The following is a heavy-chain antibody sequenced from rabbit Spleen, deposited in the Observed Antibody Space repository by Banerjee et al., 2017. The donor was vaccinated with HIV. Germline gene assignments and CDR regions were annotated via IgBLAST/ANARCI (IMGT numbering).Heavy chain of an antibody. V-gene: IGHV1S47*01. Sequence: QEQLVESGGGLVQPGGSLKLSCKASGFDFSSYGVSWVRQAPGKGLEWIGYMDPVFGITYFATWVNGRFTISSDNAQNTRYLQLNSLTAADTATYFCARGGASTSGYPNLWGPGTLVTVS. CDR3: ARGGASTSGYPNL. J-gene: IGHJ4*01. D-gene: IGHD1-1*01. CDR1: GFDFSSYG. CDR2: MDPVFGIT.